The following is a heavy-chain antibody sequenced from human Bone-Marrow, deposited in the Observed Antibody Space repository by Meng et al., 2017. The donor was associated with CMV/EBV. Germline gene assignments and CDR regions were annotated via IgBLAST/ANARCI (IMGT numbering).Heavy chain of an antibody. CDR2: MYSGGST. D-gene: IGHD3-22*01. CDR1: GFTVSSNY. J-gene: IGHJ6*02. CDR3: ARVITMIVVGFYYYGMDV. V-gene: IGHV3-66*02. Sequence: GGSLRLSCAASGFTVSSNYMSWVRQAPGKGLEWVSVMYSGGSTYYADSVKGRFTISRDNSKNTLYLQMNSLRAEDTAVYYCARVITMIVVGFYYYGMDVWGQGTTVTVSS.